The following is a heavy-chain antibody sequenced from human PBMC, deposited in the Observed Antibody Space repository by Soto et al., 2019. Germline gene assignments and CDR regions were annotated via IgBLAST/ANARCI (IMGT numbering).Heavy chain of an antibody. Sequence: SVKVACKASGGTFSSYAISWVRQAPGQGLEWMGGIIPIFGTANYAQKFQGRVTITADESTSTAYMELSSLRSEDTAVYYCASRHYYDSSGQFYYYYGMDVWGQGTTVTVSS. D-gene: IGHD3-22*01. CDR2: IIPIFGTA. CDR3: ASRHYYDSSGQFYYYYGMDV. V-gene: IGHV1-69*13. J-gene: IGHJ6*02. CDR1: GGTFSSYA.